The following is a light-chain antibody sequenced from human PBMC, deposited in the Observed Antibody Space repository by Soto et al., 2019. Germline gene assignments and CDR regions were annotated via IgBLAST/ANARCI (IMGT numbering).Light chain of an antibody. V-gene: IGKV1-5*01. CDR2: DAS. J-gene: IGKJ3*01. CDR1: QNINRW. Sequence: DIQMTQSPSTLAASVGDRVTITCRASQNINRWLAWYQQKPGKAPKVLIYDASSLESGVPSRFSGSGSGTEFTLTIHSLQSDDFATYYCKQYDGYFGPGTKVDFK. CDR3: KQYDGY.